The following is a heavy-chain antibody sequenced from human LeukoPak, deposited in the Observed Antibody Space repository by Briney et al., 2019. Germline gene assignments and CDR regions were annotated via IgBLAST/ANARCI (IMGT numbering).Heavy chain of an antibody. CDR1: GGSISNYY. J-gene: IGHJ3*02. D-gene: IGHD3-10*01. CDR3: ARYGSGTYAFDI. Sequence: SETLSLTCTVSGGSISNYYWSWIRQPPGKGLEWIGYIYSSGSTNTNPSLRSRVTISVDTSKSQFSLKLSSVTAADTALYYCARYGSGTYAFDIWGQGTMVTVSS. CDR2: IYSSGST. V-gene: IGHV4-4*08.